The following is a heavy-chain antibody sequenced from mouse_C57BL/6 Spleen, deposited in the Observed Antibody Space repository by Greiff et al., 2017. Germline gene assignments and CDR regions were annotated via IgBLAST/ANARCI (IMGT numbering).Heavy chain of an antibody. Sequence: QVQLKQSGPELVKPGASVKISCKASGYAFSSSWMNWVKQRPGKGLEWIGRIYPGDGDTNYNGKFKGKATLTADKSSSTAYMQLSSLTSEDSAVYFCARSYGNYVGGYAMDYWGQGTSVTVSS. CDR2: IYPGDGDT. D-gene: IGHD2-1*01. CDR1: GYAFSSSW. CDR3: ARSYGNYVGGYAMDY. J-gene: IGHJ4*01. V-gene: IGHV1-82*01.